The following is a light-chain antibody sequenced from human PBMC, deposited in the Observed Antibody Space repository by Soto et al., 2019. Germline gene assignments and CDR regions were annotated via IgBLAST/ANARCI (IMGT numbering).Light chain of an antibody. CDR2: GAS. CDR1: QSVRSNY. V-gene: IGKV3-20*01. CDR3: HQYGSSPRT. Sequence: EIVLTQSPGTLSLSPGERARLSCRASQSVRSNYVAWYQQRPGQAPRLLIYGASNRGAGIPDRFSGSASGTDFSLTISRLEPEDFAVYYCHQYGSSPRTFGQGPRVEIK. J-gene: IGKJ1*01.